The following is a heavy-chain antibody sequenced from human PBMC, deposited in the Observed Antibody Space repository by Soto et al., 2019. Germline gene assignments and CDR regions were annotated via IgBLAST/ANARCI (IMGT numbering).Heavy chain of an antibody. D-gene: IGHD2-21*02. V-gene: IGHV1-69*12. J-gene: IGHJ4*02. CDR2: IIPIFGTA. CDR1: GGTFSSYA. CDR3: ARDPPYCGGDCYSDYFDY. Sequence: QVQLVQSGAEVEKPGSSVKVSCKASGGTFSSYAISWVRQAPGQGLEWMGGIIPIFGTANYAQKFQGRVTITADESTSTAYMELSSLRSEDTAVYYCARDPPYCGGDCYSDYFDYWGQGTLVTVSS.